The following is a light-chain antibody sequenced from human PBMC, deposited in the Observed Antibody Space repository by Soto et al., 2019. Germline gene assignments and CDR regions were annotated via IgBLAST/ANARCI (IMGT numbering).Light chain of an antibody. J-gene: IGKJ1*01. CDR1: QSVSGW. CDR2: DAS. CDR3: QQYETFSGT. Sequence: IQMTQSPSTLSSSLGDTVTVTCRASQSVSGWLAWYQQKPGEAPKLLIYDASALPRGVPSRFSGSGSGTKVTITIASLKPDDFATYYCQQYETFSGTFGPGTKVDIK. V-gene: IGKV1-5*01.